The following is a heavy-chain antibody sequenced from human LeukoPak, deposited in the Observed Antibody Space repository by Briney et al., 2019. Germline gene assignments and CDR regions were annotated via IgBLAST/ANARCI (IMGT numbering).Heavy chain of an antibody. CDR2: IIPILAIA. CDR1: GGTFSSYA. Sequence: GASVKLSCKASGGTFSSYAISWGRQARGQGLKCWGRIIPILAIANYAQKFQGRVTITADKSTSTAYIELSSLRSEDTAVYYCARGGGYYYNWFDPWGQGTLVTVSS. J-gene: IGHJ5*02. D-gene: IGHD3-22*01. CDR3: ARGGGYYYNWFDP. V-gene: IGHV1-69*04.